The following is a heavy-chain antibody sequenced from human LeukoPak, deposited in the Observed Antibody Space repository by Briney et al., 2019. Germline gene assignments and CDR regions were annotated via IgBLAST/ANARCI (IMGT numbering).Heavy chain of an antibody. Sequence: PGGSLRLSCATSGFTFMTYGFHWVRQAPGKGLEWVAVIWGDENHKYYGDSVRGRFTISRDNAKNTLYLQMDSLRVEVTAVYYCARDVGSAPFDYWGQGTLVTVSS. D-gene: IGHD6-25*01. CDR2: IWGDENHK. J-gene: IGHJ4*02. CDR1: GFTFMTYG. CDR3: ARDVGSAPFDY. V-gene: IGHV3-33*01.